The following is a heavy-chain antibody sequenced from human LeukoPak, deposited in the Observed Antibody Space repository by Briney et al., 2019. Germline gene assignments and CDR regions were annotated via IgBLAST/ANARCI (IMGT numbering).Heavy chain of an antibody. CDR3: ACLNYYDSSGFDY. J-gene: IGHJ4*02. D-gene: IGHD3-22*01. CDR2: IWYDGSNK. CDR1: GFTFSSYG. V-gene: IGHV3-33*01. Sequence: GRSLRLSCAASGFTFSSYGMHWVRQAPGKGLEWVAVIWYDGSNKYYADSVKGRFTISRDNSKNTLYLQMSSLRAEDTAVYYCACLNYYDSSGFDYWGQGTLVTVSS.